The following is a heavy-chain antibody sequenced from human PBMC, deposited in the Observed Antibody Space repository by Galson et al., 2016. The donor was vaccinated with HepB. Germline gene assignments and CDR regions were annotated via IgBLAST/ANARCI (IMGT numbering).Heavy chain of an antibody. CDR3: AVLGPPSGYCSSTTSHEMYYGVDV. V-gene: IGHV3-30*03. Sequence: SLRLSCAASGFTFSTYGMHWVRQAPGKGLEWVALISHDGNNTYYADSVTGRVTISRDNSKNTLDLQVSSLRPEETAVYYCAVLGPPSGYCSSTTSHEMYYGVDVWGKGTTVTVSS. CDR2: ISHDGNNT. D-gene: IGHD2-2*01. J-gene: IGHJ6*04. CDR1: GFTFSTYG.